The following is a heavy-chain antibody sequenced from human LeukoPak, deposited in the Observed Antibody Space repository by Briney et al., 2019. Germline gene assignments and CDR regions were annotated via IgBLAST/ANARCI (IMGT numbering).Heavy chain of an antibody. V-gene: IGHV3-73*01. D-gene: IGHD1-26*01. J-gene: IGHJ4*02. CDR3: AKVSAWAMVGATYFDY. Sequence: PGGSLRLSCAASGFTFSASGMHWVRQASGKGLEWVGHIRSKTNNYATEYAASVKGRFTISRDNSKNTVYLQMNSLRAEDTAVYYCAKVSAWAMVGATYFDYWGQGTLVTVSS. CDR1: GFTFSASG. CDR2: IRSKTNNYAT.